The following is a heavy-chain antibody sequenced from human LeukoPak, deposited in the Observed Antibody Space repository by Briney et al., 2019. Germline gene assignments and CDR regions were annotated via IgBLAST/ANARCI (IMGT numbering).Heavy chain of an antibody. Sequence: GASVKVSCKASGYTFTSYGISWVRQAPGQGLEWMGWISAYNGNTNYAQKLQGRVTMTTDTSTSTAYMELRSLRSDDTAVYYCARDLRIYYYDSSGYYLDYWGQGTLVTVSS. J-gene: IGHJ4*02. D-gene: IGHD3-22*01. CDR3: ARDLRIYYYDSSGYYLDY. V-gene: IGHV1-18*01. CDR2: ISAYNGNT. CDR1: GYTFTSYG.